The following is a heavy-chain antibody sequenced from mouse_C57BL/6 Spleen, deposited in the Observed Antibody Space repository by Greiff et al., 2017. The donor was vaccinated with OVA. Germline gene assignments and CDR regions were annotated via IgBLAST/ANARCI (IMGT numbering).Heavy chain of an antibody. D-gene: IGHD2-4*01. CDR2: IDPENGDT. CDR1: GFNIKDDY. V-gene: IGHV14-4*01. J-gene: IGHJ3*01. Sequence: DVKLQESGAELVRPGASVKLSCTASGFNIKDDYMHWVKQRPEQGLEWIGWIDPENGDTEYASKFQGKATITADTSSNTAYLQLSSLTSEDTAVYYCTGGLRAWFAYWGQGTLVTVSA. CDR3: TGGLRAWFAY.